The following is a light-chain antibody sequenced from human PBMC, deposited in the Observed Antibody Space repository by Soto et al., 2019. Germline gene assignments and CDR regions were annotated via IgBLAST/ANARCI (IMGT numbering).Light chain of an antibody. CDR3: QHYGSSHST. Sequence: EIVLTQSPGTLSLSPGERATLSCRASQSVSSSYLAWYQQKPGQAPRLLIYGASSRATGIPDRFSGSGSGTDFTLTISRLEPEDFAVYYCQHYGSSHSTFGQGTKLEIK. V-gene: IGKV3-20*01. CDR2: GAS. CDR1: QSVSSSY. J-gene: IGKJ2*01.